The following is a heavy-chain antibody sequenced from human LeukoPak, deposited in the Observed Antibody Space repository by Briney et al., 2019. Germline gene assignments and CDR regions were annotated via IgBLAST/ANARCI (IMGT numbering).Heavy chain of an antibody. Sequence: EASVKVSCKAYGHTFTSYYMHWVRQAPGQGLEWMGWINPNTGGTLYAQKFQGRVTMTRDTSISTAYMELTSLRSDDTAVYYCARVRIAVRFVTNDAFDIWGQGTVVTVAS. J-gene: IGHJ3*02. CDR1: GHTFTSYY. D-gene: IGHD6-13*01. V-gene: IGHV1-2*02. CDR2: INPNTGGT. CDR3: ARVRIAVRFVTNDAFDI.